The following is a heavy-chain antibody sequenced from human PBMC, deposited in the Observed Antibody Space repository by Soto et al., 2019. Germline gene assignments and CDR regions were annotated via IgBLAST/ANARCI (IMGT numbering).Heavy chain of an antibody. V-gene: IGHV3-48*01. Sequence: PGGSLRLSCAASGFTFSSYSMNWVRQAPGKGLEWVSYISSSSSTIYYADSVKGRFTISRDNAKNSLYLQMNSLGAEDTAVYYCARDRVYDFWSGYYTPYYFDYWGQGTLVTVSS. CDR3: ARDRVYDFWSGYYTPYYFDY. CDR2: ISSSSSTI. D-gene: IGHD3-3*01. CDR1: GFTFSSYS. J-gene: IGHJ4*02.